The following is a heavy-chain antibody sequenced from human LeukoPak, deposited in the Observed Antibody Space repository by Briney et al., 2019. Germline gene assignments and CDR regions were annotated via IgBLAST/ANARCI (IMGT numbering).Heavy chain of an antibody. D-gene: IGHD3-10*01. J-gene: IGHJ4*02. CDR2: IYSGGNT. CDR3: VRDEGFHGSGSN. CDR1: GFTVSSNY. V-gene: IGHV3-66*01. Sequence: GGSLRLSCAASGFTVSSNYMSWVRQAPGKGLEWVSVIYSGGNTYYADSVKGRFTITRDNSKNTLYFQMNSLRGEDTAVYYCVRDEGFHGSGSNWGQGTLVTVSS.